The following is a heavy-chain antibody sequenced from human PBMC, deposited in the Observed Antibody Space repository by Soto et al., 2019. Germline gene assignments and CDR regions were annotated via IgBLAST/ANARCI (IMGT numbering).Heavy chain of an antibody. J-gene: IGHJ6*02. CDR2: IDNAGSSA. CDR3: TRVGGSVSGMDV. Sequence: EVQLVESGGGLVQPGSLRLSCAASGFTFSIYWMHWVRQAPGKGPVWVSRIDNAGSSARYADSVKGRFTISRDNAKNTVYLQMNSLRAEDTAVYYCTRVGGSVSGMDVWGQGTTVTVSS. V-gene: IGHV3-74*01. CDR1: GFTFSIYW. D-gene: IGHD1-26*01.